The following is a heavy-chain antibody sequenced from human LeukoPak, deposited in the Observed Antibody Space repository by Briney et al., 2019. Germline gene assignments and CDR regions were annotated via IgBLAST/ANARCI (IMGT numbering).Heavy chain of an antibody. Sequence: GGSPRLSCAASGFTFSSYAMSWVRQAPGTGLEWVSAISGSGGSTYYADSVKGRFTSSRDNSKNTLYLQMNSLRAEDTAVYYCAKDEAVITFGGVIVPVDGWFDPWGQGTLVTVSS. V-gene: IGHV3-23*01. D-gene: IGHD3-16*02. CDR3: AKDEAVITFGGVIVPVDGWFDP. CDR2: ISGSGGST. J-gene: IGHJ5*02. CDR1: GFTFSSYA.